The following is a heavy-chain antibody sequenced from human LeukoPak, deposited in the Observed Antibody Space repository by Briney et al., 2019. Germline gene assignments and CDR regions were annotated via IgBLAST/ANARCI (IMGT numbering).Heavy chain of an antibody. J-gene: IGHJ4*02. CDR3: ARDPEVEGFDY. CDR1: GGSISSYY. CDR2: IYYSGST. Sequence: SETLSLTCTVSGGSISSYYWSWIRQPPGKGLEWIGYIYYSGSTNYNPSLKSRVTISVDTSKNQFSLKLSSVTAADTAVYYCARDPEVEGFDYWGQGTLVTVSS. V-gene: IGHV4-59*01.